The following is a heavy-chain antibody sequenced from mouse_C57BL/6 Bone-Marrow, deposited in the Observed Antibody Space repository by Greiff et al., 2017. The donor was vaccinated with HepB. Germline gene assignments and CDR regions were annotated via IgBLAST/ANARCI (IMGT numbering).Heavy chain of an antibody. D-gene: IGHD2-1*01. CDR3: TPAFYYGSYVRFAY. CDR1: GFNIKDYY. Sequence: EVKLMESGAELVRPGASVKLSCTASGFNIKDYYMHWVKQRPEQGLEWIGRIDPEDGDTEYAPKFQGKATMTADTSSNTAYLQLSSLTSEDTAVYYCTPAFYYGSYVRFAYWGQGTLVTVSA. V-gene: IGHV14-1*01. CDR2: IDPEDGDT. J-gene: IGHJ3*01.